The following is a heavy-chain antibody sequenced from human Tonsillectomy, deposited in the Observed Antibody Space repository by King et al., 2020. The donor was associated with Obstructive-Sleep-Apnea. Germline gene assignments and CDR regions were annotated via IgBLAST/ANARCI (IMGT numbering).Heavy chain of an antibody. CDR1: GGSISNYY. CDR3: ARHRGVEDYGGYGDYFDY. D-gene: IGHD5-12*01. J-gene: IGHJ4*02. CDR2: MYYSGNT. Sequence: QLQESGPGLVKPSETLSLTCTVSGGSISNYYWSWIRQPPGKGLEWIGYMYYSGNTNFNPSLKSRVTISADTSQIQFSLRLNSVTAADTAVYYCARHRGVEDYGGYGDYFDYWGQGTLVTVSS. V-gene: IGHV4-59*08.